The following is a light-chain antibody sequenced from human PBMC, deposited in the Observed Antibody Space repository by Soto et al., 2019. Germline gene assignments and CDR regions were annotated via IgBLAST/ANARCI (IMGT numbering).Light chain of an antibody. Sequence: QSVLTQSASVSGSPGQSITISCTGTSSDVGSYNLVSWYQQHPGKAPKLMIYEVSKRPSGVSNRFSGSKSGNTASLTISGLQAEDEADYYCCSYAGSSTVFGTGTKVTVL. J-gene: IGLJ1*01. CDR2: EVS. V-gene: IGLV2-23*02. CDR1: SSDVGSYNL. CDR3: CSYAGSSTV.